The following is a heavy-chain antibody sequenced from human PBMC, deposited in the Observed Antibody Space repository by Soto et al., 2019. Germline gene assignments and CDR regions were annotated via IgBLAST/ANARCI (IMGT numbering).Heavy chain of an antibody. V-gene: IGHV3-48*03. Sequence: GGSLRLSCAASGFTFSSYEMNWVRQAPGKGLEWVSYISSSGSTIYYADSVKGRFTISRDNTKNSLYLQMNSLRAEDTAVYYCARRATAMVNLDYWGQGTRGTVS. D-gene: IGHD5-18*01. CDR2: ISSSGSTI. CDR1: GFTFSSYE. J-gene: IGHJ4*02. CDR3: ARRATAMVNLDY.